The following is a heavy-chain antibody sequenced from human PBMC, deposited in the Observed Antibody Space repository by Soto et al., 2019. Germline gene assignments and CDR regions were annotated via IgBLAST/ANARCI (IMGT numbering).Heavy chain of an antibody. CDR2: IYYSGST. CDR1: GGSISSSSYY. D-gene: IGHD2-2*01. J-gene: IGHJ4*02. V-gene: IGHV4-39*01. Sequence: PSETLSLTCTVSGGSISSSSYYWGWIRQPPGKGQEWIGSIYYSGSTYYNTSLKNRVTISVDTSKNQFSMKLRSVTAADTAVYYCARRVAYCSSTSCHFDYWGQGTLVTVSS. CDR3: ARRVAYCSSTSCHFDY.